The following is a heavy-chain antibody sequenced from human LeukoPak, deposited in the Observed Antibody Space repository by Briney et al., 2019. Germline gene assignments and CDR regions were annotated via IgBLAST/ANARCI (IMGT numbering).Heavy chain of an antibody. Sequence: GRSLRLSCAASGFTFSSYGMHWVRQAPGKGLEWVAVISYDGSNKYYADSVKGRFTISRDNSKNTLYLQMNSLRAEDTAVYYCAKDKATESNFIFDHWGQGTLVTVSS. CDR2: ISYDGSNK. CDR3: AKDKATESNFIFDH. CDR1: GFTFSSYG. J-gene: IGHJ4*02. V-gene: IGHV3-30*18. D-gene: IGHD1-26*01.